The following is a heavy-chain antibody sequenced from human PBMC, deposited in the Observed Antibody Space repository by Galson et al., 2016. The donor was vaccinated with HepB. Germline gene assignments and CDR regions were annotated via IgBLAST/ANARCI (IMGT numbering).Heavy chain of an antibody. Sequence: SVKVSCKASGYAFASYNMHWVRQAPGQGLEWMGIINPSGGSTNYAQKFQGRVTMTRDTSTSTVYMELSSLRSEDTAVYYCAYDYGDYNFDYWGQGTLVPVSS. V-gene: IGHV1-46*01. J-gene: IGHJ4*02. D-gene: IGHD4-17*01. CDR3: AYDYGDYNFDY. CDR1: GYAFASYN. CDR2: INPSGGST.